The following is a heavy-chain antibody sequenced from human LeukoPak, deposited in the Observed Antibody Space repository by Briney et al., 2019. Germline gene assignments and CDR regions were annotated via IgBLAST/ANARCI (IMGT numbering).Heavy chain of an antibody. J-gene: IGHJ4*02. V-gene: IGHV3-33*01. Sequence: PGGSLRLSCAASGFTFSTYGMHWVRQAPGKGLEWVALIWYDGSNENYADSVRGRFTISRDNSMNTLYLQMNNLRVEDTAVYYCARDEYNNYPFHYWGQGALVTVSS. CDR1: GFTFSTYG. D-gene: IGHD5-24*01. CDR2: IWYDGSNE. CDR3: ARDEYNNYPFHY.